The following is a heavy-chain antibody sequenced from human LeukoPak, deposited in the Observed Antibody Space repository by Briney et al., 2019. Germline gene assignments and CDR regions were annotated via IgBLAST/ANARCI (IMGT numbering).Heavy chain of an antibody. D-gene: IGHD5-18*01. Sequence: PGGSLRLSCTASGFAFNSYFMTWARQAPGKGLEWVSAISGSGGSTYYADSVKGRFTISRDNSKNTLYLQMNSLRAEDTAVYYCAKSWWDTAMVTDFDYWGQGTLVTVSS. CDR3: AKSWWDTAMVTDFDY. J-gene: IGHJ4*02. V-gene: IGHV3-23*01. CDR1: GFAFNSYF. CDR2: ISGSGGST.